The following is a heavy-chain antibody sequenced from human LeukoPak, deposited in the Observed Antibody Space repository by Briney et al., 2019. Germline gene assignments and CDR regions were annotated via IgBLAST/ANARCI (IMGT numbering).Heavy chain of an antibody. V-gene: IGHV5-51*01. CDR3: ASGYSYGTGGYYLDY. CDR2: IYPGDSDT. Sequence: GESLKISCKGSGYSFTSYWIGWVRQMPGKGLEWMGIIYPGDSDTRYSPSFQGQVTISADKSISTAYLQWSSLKASDTAMYYCASGYSYGTGGYYLDYWGQGTLVTVSS. D-gene: IGHD5-18*01. J-gene: IGHJ4*02. CDR1: GYSFTSYW.